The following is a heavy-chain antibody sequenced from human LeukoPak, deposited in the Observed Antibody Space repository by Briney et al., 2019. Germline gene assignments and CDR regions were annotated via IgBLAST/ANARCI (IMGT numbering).Heavy chain of an antibody. CDR2: IYYSGGT. J-gene: IGHJ4*02. Sequence: NLSETLSLTCTVSGGSISSSSYYWGWIRQPPGKGLEWIGSIYYSGGTNYNPSLKSRVTISVATSKNQFSLKLSSVTAADTAVYYCARSSYSGYDLPDYWGQGTLVTVSS. V-gene: IGHV4-39*07. CDR3: ARSSYSGYDLPDY. CDR1: GGSISSSSYY. D-gene: IGHD5-12*01.